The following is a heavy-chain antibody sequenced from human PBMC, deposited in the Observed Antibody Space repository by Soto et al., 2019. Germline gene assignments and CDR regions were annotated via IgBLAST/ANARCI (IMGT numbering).Heavy chain of an antibody. CDR2: ISGSGGST. CDR3: AKDDSSSWSYYFDY. Sequence: GGSLRLSCAASGFTLSSYAMSWVRQAPGKGLEWVSAISGSGGSTYYADSVKGRFTISRDNSKNTLYLQMNSLRAEDTAVYYCAKDDSSSWSYYFDYWGQGTLVTVSS. J-gene: IGHJ4*02. CDR1: GFTLSSYA. D-gene: IGHD6-13*01. V-gene: IGHV3-23*01.